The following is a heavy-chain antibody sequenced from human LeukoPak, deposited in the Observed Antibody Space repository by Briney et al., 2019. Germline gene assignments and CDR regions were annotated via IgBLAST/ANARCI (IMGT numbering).Heavy chain of an antibody. D-gene: IGHD3-10*01. V-gene: IGHV3-7*01. J-gene: IGHJ5*01. Sequence: GGSLRLSCAASGFTFSSYWMNWVRQAPGKGLEWVSNIKRDGNEKNYVDSVRGRFSISRDNAKNSLYLQMDSLRAEDTAVYYCAKEGAYPIITYDSWGQGALVTVSS. CDR3: AKEGAYPIITYDS. CDR1: GFTFSSYW. CDR2: IKRDGNEK.